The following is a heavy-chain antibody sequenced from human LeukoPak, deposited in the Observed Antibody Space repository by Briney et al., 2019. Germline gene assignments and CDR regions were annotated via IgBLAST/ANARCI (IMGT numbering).Heavy chain of an antibody. CDR1: GFTFSSYS. J-gene: IGHJ4*02. CDR3: ARVGLTGYKPPWDY. CDR2: ISSSSSYI. V-gene: IGHV3-21*01. D-gene: IGHD3-9*01. Sequence: GGSLRLSCAASGFTFSSYSMNWVRQAPGKGLEWVSSISSSSSYIYYADSVKGRFTISRDNAKNSLYLQMNSLRAEDTAVYYCARVGLTGYKPPWDYWGQGTLVTVSS.